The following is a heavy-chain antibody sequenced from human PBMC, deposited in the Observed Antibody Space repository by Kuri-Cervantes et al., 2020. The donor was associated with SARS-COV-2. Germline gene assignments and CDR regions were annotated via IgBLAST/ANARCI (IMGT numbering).Heavy chain of an antibody. Sequence: ASVKVSCKVSGYTLTELSMHWVRQAPGKGLEWMGGFDPEDGETIYAQKFQGRVTMTEDTSTDTAYMELSSLRSEDTAVYYCARERGANYDFWSGYSYYYYYYMDVWGKGTTVTVSS. V-gene: IGHV1-24*01. CDR1: GYTLTELS. J-gene: IGHJ6*03. CDR2: FDPEDGET. CDR3: ARERGANYDFWSGYSYYYYYYMDV. D-gene: IGHD3-3*01.